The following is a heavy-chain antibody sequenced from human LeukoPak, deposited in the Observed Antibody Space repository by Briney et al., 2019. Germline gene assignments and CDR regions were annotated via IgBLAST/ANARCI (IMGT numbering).Heavy chain of an antibody. J-gene: IGHJ4*02. CDR3: ARDYMSRRWIQLWYFDY. Sequence: PSETLSLTCAVYGGSFSGYYWSWIRQPPGKGLEWIGEINHSGSTNYNPSLKSRVTISVDTSKNQFSLKLSSVTAADTAVYYCARDYMSRRWIQLWYFDYWGQGTLVTVSS. D-gene: IGHD5-18*01. V-gene: IGHV4-34*01. CDR2: INHSGST. CDR1: GGSFSGYY.